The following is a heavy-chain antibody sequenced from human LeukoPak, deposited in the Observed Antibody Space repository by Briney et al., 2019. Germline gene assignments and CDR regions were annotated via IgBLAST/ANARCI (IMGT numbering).Heavy chain of an antibody. V-gene: IGHV3-49*04. Sequence: GGSLRLSCTACGFTFGDYAMSWVRQAPGKGLEWVGFIRSKAYGGTTEYAASVKGRFTISRDDSKSIAYLQMNSLKTEDTAVYYCTRDGQQLDIDYWGQGTLVTVSS. CDR2: IRSKAYGGTT. J-gene: IGHJ4*02. CDR3: TRDGQQLDIDY. CDR1: GFTFGDYA. D-gene: IGHD6-13*01.